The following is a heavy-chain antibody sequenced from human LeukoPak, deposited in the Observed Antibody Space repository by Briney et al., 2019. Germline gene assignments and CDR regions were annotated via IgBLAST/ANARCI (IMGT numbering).Heavy chain of an antibody. Sequence: GASVKVSCKASGYTFTSYGISWVRQAPGQGLEWMGWISAYNGNTNYAQKLQGRVTMTTDTSTSTAYMELRSLRSDDTAVYYCARAFQSLGGLSLPDYWGQGTLVTVSS. J-gene: IGHJ4*02. V-gene: IGHV1-18*01. D-gene: IGHD3-16*02. CDR2: ISAYNGNT. CDR3: ARAFQSLGGLSLPDY. CDR1: GYTFTSYG.